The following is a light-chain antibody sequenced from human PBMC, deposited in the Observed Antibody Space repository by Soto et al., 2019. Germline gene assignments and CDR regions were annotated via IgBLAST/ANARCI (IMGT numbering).Light chain of an antibody. V-gene: IGKV1-5*03. J-gene: IGKJ1*01. CDR3: QQYNSYSATWT. Sequence: DIQMTQSPSTLSASVGDRVTITCRASQSISSWLAWYQQKPGKAPKLLIYNASSLESGVPSRFSGSGSGTEFTLTISSLQPDDFETYYLQQYNSYSATWTFGQGTKVEIK. CDR1: QSISSW. CDR2: NAS.